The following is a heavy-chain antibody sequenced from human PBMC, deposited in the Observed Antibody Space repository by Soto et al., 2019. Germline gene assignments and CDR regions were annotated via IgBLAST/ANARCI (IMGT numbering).Heavy chain of an antibody. V-gene: IGHV4-59*08. D-gene: IGHD3-16*01. Sequence: PSETLSLTCTVSGGSISSYYWSWIRQPPGKGLEWIGYIYYSGSTNYNPSLKSRVTISVDTSKNQFSLKLSSVTAADTAVYYCAKYMITFGGVTISAFDIWGQGTVVTVSS. J-gene: IGHJ3*02. CDR2: IYYSGST. CDR1: GGSISSYY. CDR3: AKYMITFGGVTISAFDI.